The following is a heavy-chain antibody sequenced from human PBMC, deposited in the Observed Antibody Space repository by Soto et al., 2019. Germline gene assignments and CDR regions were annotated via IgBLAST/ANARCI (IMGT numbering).Heavy chain of an antibody. V-gene: IGHV1-18*01. CDR2: ISAYNDNT. CDR1: GYTFTSYH. CDR3: ARDSPPPRE. J-gene: IGHJ4*02. Sequence: AKVSCKASGYTFTSYHITLVRQAPGQGLAWMGWISAYNDNTNYAQKLQGRVTMTTDTSTSTAYMDLRSLRSDDTAVYYCARDSPPPREWGQGTLVTVSS.